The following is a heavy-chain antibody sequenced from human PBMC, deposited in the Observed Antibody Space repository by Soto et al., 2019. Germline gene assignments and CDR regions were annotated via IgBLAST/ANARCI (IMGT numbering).Heavy chain of an antibody. CDR3: ATALGCRSTSDTLDY. V-gene: IGHV1-69*01. CDR2: IIPVSGAA. D-gene: IGHD2-2*01. J-gene: IGHJ4*02. CDR1: GGTFGSYA. Sequence: QVQLVQSGAEVKKPGSSVKVSCKASGGTFGSYAFSWVRQAPGQGLEWMGGIIPVSGAAHYAQKFQGRVTITADDSASTAYMELSSLSSQDTAVYYCATALGCRSTSDTLDYWGQGTRVIVSS.